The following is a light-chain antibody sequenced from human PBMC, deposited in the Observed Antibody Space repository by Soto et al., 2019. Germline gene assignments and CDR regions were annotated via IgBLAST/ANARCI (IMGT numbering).Light chain of an antibody. CDR3: GTWDSSLSAGV. Sequence: QSVLTQPPSVSAAPGQKVTISCSGSSSNIGNNFVSWYQQLPGTAPKLLFYDNYHRPSGIPDRFSGSKSGTSATLGITGLQTGDEADYYCGTWDSSLSAGVFGGGTKVTVL. J-gene: IGLJ2*01. CDR1: SSNIGNNF. CDR2: DNY. V-gene: IGLV1-51*01.